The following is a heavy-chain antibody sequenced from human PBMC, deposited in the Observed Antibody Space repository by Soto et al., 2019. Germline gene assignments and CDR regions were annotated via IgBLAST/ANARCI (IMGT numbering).Heavy chain of an antibody. J-gene: IGHJ3*02. V-gene: IGHV3-9*01. CDR2: ISWNSGNI. D-gene: IGHD6-13*01. CDR3: AKVYSRLGGAFDI. Sequence: LRDSCGVAEVTIDDYDRHCVRKDPGKGLEWVSGISWNSGNIDYADSVKGRFTISRDNAKNSLYLQMNSLRAEDTALYYCAKVYSRLGGAFDIWGQGTMVTVS. CDR1: EVTIDDYD.